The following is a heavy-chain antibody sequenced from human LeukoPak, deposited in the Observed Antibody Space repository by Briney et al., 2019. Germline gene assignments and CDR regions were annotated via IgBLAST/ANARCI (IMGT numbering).Heavy chain of an antibody. CDR3: ARGSSRTSSGC. Sequence: GGSLRLSCAAPGFTISNNYMNWVRQAPGKGLEWVSVIFSGGDTYYADSVKGRFTISRDNSKNTLYLQMNSLRAEDTAVYYCARGSSRTSSGCWGQGTLVTVSS. CDR2: IFSGGDT. D-gene: IGHD6-6*01. CDR1: GFTISNNY. V-gene: IGHV3-53*01. J-gene: IGHJ4*02.